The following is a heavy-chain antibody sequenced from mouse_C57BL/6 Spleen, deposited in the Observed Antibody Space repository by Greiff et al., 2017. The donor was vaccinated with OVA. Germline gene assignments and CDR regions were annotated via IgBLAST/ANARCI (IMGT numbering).Heavy chain of an antibody. CDR3: ARRGDYYSNYYWYFDV. D-gene: IGHD2-5*01. V-gene: IGHV1-74*01. J-gene: IGHJ1*03. CDR2: IHPSDSDT. CDR1: GYTFTSYW. Sequence: QVQLKQPGAELVKPGASVKVSCKASGYTFTSYWMHWVKQRPGQGLEWIGRIHPSDSDTNYNQKFKGKATLTVDKSSSTAYMQLSSLTSEDSAVYYCARRGDYYSNYYWYFDVWGTGTTVTVSS.